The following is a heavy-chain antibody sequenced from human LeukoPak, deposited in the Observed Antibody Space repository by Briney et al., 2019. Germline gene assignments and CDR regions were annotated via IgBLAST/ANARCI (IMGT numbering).Heavy chain of an antibody. J-gene: IGHJ3*02. CDR3: AKDGGGWYPWDAFDI. CDR2: ISSSSSTI. V-gene: IGHV3-48*04. D-gene: IGHD6-19*01. Sequence: GGSLRLSCAASGFTFSSYSMNWVRQAPGKGLEWVSYISSSSSTIYYADSVKGRFTISRDNAKNSLYLQMNSLRAEDTALYYCAKDGGGWYPWDAFDIWGQGTMVTVSS. CDR1: GFTFSSYS.